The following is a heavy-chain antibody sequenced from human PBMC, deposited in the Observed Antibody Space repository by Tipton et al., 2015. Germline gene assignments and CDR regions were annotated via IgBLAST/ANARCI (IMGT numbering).Heavy chain of an antibody. J-gene: IGHJ4*02. D-gene: IGHD6-19*01. CDR2: IYYSGST. Sequence: TLSLTCTVSGDSISSDYWSWLRQPPGKGLEWIGYIYYSGSTNYNPSLKSRVTISVDTSKNQFSLTLKSVTAADTAIFYCARGERNSSAWEMDYWGQGTLVTVSS. CDR1: GDSISSDY. CDR3: ARGERNSSAWEMDY. V-gene: IGHV4-59*12.